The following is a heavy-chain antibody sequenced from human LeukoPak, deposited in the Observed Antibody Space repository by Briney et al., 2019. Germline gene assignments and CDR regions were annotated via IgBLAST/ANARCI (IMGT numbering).Heavy chain of an antibody. CDR2: MNPNSGNT. CDR3: ASGTLYSSSWLHAVSWAFDI. D-gene: IGHD6-13*01. Sequence: ASVKVSCKASGYTFTSYDINWVRQATGQGLEWMGWMNPNSGNTGYAQKFQGRVTMTRNTSISTAYMELSSLRSEDTAVYYCASGTLYSSSWLHAVSWAFDIWGQGTMVTVSS. J-gene: IGHJ3*02. V-gene: IGHV1-8*01. CDR1: GYTFTSYD.